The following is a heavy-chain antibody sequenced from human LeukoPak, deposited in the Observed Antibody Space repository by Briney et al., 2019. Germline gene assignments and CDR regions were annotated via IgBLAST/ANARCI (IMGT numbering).Heavy chain of an antibody. CDR2: ISAYNGNT. J-gene: IGHJ6*03. V-gene: IGHV1-18*01. Sequence: ASVKVSCKASGYTFTSYGISWVRQAPGQGLEWMGWISAYNGNTNHAQKLQGRVTMTTDTSTSTAYMELRSLRSDDTAVYYCARANRVRYYYDSSGTDYYMDVWGKGTTVTVSS. D-gene: IGHD3-22*01. CDR1: GYTFTSYG. CDR3: ARANRVRYYYDSSGTDYYMDV.